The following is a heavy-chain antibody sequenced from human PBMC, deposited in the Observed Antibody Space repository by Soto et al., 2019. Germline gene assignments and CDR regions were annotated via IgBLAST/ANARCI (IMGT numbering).Heavy chain of an antibody. D-gene: IGHD3-16*02. V-gene: IGHV4-34*01. CDR3: ARGYDYIWGSYRFSKTHFDY. J-gene: IGHJ4*02. CDR2: INHSGST. CDR1: GGSFSGYY. Sequence: QVQLQQWGAGLLKPSETLSLTCAVYGGSFSGYYWSWIRQPPGKGLEWIGEINHSGSTNYNPSLKSRVTISVDTSKNQFSLKLSSVTAADTAVYYCARGYDYIWGSYRFSKTHFDYWGQGTLVTVSS.